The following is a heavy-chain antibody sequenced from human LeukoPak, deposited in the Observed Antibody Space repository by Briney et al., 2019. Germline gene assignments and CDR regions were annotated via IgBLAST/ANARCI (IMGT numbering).Heavy chain of an antibody. D-gene: IGHD3-22*01. Sequence: ASVKVSCKPSGYTFTSYGMHWVRQAPGQSLEWMGWINSGNGNTKYSEKFQGRVTIIRDTSASTAYMELSSLRSEDTAVYYCARVPLHDDSGHYYPHWGQGTLVTVSS. CDR2: INSGNGNT. CDR1: GYTFTSYG. CDR3: ARVPLHDDSGHYYPH. J-gene: IGHJ1*01. V-gene: IGHV1-3*04.